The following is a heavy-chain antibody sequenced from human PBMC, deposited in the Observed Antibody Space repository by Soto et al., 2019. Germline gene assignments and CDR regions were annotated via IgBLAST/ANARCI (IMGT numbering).Heavy chain of an antibody. CDR3: AHAGDYDLLTFDH. D-gene: IGHD4-17*01. V-gene: IGHV2-5*02. CDR1: GFSLTSSDMG. CDR2: IYWDDDK. J-gene: IGHJ4*02. Sequence: QITLKESGPTLVRPAQTLTLTCAFSGFSLTSSDMGVAWIHQPPGKALEWLALIYWDDDKRYSPSLKDRLAISKDTSRNQVVLTITNVDPVDTATYFCAHAGDYDLLTFDHWGPGTLVTVSS.